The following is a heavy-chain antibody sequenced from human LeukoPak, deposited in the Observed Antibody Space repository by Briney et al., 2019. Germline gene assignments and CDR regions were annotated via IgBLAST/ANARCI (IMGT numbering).Heavy chain of an antibody. V-gene: IGHV3-30-3*01. CDR3: ARDLGCSSTSCYRYYYYGMDV. J-gene: IGHJ6*02. Sequence: GRSLRLSCAASGFTFSSYAMHWVRQAPGKGLEWVAVISYDGSNKYYADSVKGRFTISRDNSKNTLYLQMNSLRAEDTAVYYCARDLGCSSTSCYRYYYYGMDVWGQGTTVTVSS. D-gene: IGHD2-2*01. CDR2: ISYDGSNK. CDR1: GFTFSSYA.